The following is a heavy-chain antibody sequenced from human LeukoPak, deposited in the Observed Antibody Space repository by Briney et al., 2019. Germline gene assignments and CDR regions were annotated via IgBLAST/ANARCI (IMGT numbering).Heavy chain of an antibody. CDR1: GYTFSSYD. Sequence: ASVKVSCKASGYTFSSYDINWVRQATGQGLEWMGWMNPNSGNTGYAQKFQGRVTITRNTSISTAYMELSSLRSEDTAVYYCARGENGYSYGYVGYYYYYYMDVWGKGTTVTVSS. CDR2: MNPNSGNT. CDR3: ARGENGYSYGYVGYYYYYYMDV. J-gene: IGHJ6*03. V-gene: IGHV1-8*01. D-gene: IGHD5-18*01.